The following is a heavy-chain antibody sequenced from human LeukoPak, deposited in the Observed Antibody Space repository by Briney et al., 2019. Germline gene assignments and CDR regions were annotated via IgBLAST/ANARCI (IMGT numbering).Heavy chain of an antibody. J-gene: IGHJ4*02. Sequence: GGSLRLSCAASGFTFSSYSMNWVRQAPGKGLEWVSPISASGDSSWYTDSVRGRFTISRDNSKNTLYLKMSSLRAEDTAMYYCAKAFKESLVGAFFDYWGQGTLVTVSS. D-gene: IGHD1-26*01. CDR3: AKAFKESLVGAFFDY. V-gene: IGHV3-23*01. CDR1: GFTFSSYS. CDR2: ISASGDSS.